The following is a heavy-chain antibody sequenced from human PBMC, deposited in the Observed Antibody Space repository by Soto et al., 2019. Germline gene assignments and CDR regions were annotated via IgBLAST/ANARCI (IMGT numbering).Heavy chain of an antibody. V-gene: IGHV4-59*01. D-gene: IGHD4-17*01. Sequence: QVQLQESGPGLVKPSETLSLTCTVSGGSISSYYWSWIRQPPGKGLEWIGYIYYSGSTNYNPSLKSRVTISVDTFKNQFSLKLSSVTAADTAVYYCASSDYGDSYWYFDLWGRGTLVTVSS. J-gene: IGHJ2*01. CDR2: IYYSGST. CDR1: GGSISSYY. CDR3: ASSDYGDSYWYFDL.